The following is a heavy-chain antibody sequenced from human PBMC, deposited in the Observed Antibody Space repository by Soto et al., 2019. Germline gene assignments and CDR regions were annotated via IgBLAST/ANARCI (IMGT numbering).Heavy chain of an antibody. CDR1: GYTFTSYG. J-gene: IGHJ4*02. D-gene: IGHD3-10*01. CDR2: ISAYNGNT. CDR3: ARVALVVRGVLGPAID. Sequence: ASVKVSCKASGYTFTSYGISWVRQAPGQGLEWMGWISAYNGNTNYAQKLQGRVTMTTDTSTSTAYMELRSLRSDDTAVYYCARVALVVRGVLGPAIDWGQGTLVTVSS. V-gene: IGHV1-18*01.